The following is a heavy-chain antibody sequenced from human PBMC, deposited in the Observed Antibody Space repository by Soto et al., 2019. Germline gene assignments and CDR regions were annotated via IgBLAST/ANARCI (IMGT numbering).Heavy chain of an antibody. CDR2: IIPIYGTA. D-gene: IGHD5-12*01. V-gene: IGHV1-69*01. CDR3: ARDGNGYNYWYFDL. J-gene: IGHJ2*01. Sequence: QVQLVQSGAEVKEPGSSVKVSCKVSGDTFNNYTINWVRQAPGQGLEWMAGIIPIYGTANYALKFHDRIKVTADESTATAYMELNSLTSEDTAIYYCARDGNGYNYWYFDLWGRGTLITVSS. CDR1: GDTFNNYT.